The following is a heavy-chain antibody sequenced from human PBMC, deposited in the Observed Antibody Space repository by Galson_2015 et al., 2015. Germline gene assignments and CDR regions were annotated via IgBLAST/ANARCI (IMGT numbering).Heavy chain of an antibody. D-gene: IGHD2-2*01. J-gene: IGHJ3*01. Sequence: SVKVSCKVSGYTLTDLSMHWVRQAPGKGLGWMGGFDPEDGETIYAQKFQGRVTMTEDTSTDTAYMELSSLRSEDTAVYYCATAPPFVYRSSPSCYAFYSGGTGTMPTV. CDR3: ATAPPFVYRSSPSCYAFYS. V-gene: IGHV1-24*01. CDR2: FDPEDGET. CDR1: GYTLTDLS.